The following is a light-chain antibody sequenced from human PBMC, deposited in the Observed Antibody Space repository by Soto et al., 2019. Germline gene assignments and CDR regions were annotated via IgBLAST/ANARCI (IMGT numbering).Light chain of an antibody. CDR2: EVA. Sequence: QSVLTQPASVSGSPGQSITISCTGTSTDPATYDLVSWYQQHPGKAPQLIIYEVAKRPSGVSAHFSGSQSGDTASLTISGLQAADEAYYYCCSRLFGGGTKLTVL. V-gene: IGLV2-23*02. J-gene: IGLJ2*01. CDR1: STDPATYDL. CDR3: CSRL.